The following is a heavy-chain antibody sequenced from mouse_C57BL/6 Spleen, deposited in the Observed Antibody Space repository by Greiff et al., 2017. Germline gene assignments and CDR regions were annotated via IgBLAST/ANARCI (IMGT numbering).Heavy chain of an antibody. D-gene: IGHD3-3*01. Sequence: VQLQQSGPELVKPGASVKISCKASGYTFTDYYMNWVKQSHGKSLEWIGDINPNNGGTSYNQKFKGKATLTVDKSSSTAYMELRSLTSEDSAVYYCARGGDWAMDYGGQGTSVTVSS. CDR3: ARGGDWAMDY. CDR1: GYTFTDYY. CDR2: INPNNGGT. J-gene: IGHJ4*01. V-gene: IGHV1-26*01.